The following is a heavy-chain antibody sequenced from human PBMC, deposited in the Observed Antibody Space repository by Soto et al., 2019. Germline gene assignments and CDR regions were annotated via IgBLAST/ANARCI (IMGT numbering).Heavy chain of an antibody. V-gene: IGHV3-23*01. CDR1: GFTFSSYA. CDR3: AKLVSGVTMIVAHFDY. J-gene: IGHJ4*02. D-gene: IGHD3-22*01. CDR2: ISGSGGST. Sequence: GGSLRLSCAASGFTFSSYAMSWVRQAPGKGLEWVSAISGSGGSTYYADSVKGRFTISRDNSKNTLYLQMNSLRAEDTAVYYGAKLVSGVTMIVAHFDYWGQGTLVTVSS.